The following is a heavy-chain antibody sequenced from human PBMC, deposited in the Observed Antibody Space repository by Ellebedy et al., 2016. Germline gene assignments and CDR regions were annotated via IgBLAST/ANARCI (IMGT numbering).Heavy chain of an antibody. Sequence: GGSLRLXXVVSGLTFSNYAMSWVRQAPGLGLQWVSSIDEGDTQYYAHFARGRFTISRDNSKNTLFLQMNSLTVEDTAIYYCAKKSGGFYYHNHMDVWGKGTTVTVSS. CDR3: AKKSGGFYYHNHMDV. D-gene: IGHD3-22*01. CDR2: IDEGDTQ. V-gene: IGHV3-23*01. CDR1: GLTFSNYA. J-gene: IGHJ6*03.